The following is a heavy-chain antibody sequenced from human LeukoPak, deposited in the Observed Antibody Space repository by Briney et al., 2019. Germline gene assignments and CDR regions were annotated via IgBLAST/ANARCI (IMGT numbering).Heavy chain of an antibody. CDR1: GGSISSGSYY. J-gene: IGHJ5*02. CDR2: IYTSGST. V-gene: IGHV4-61*02. D-gene: IGHD3-10*01. Sequence: SQTLSLTCTVSGGSISSGSYYWSWIRQPAGKGLEWIGRIYTSGSTNYNPSLKSRVTISVDTSKNQFSLKLTSVTAADTAVYYCARLYYYGSGSYYAFDPWGQGTLVTVSS. CDR3: ARLYYYGSGSYYAFDP.